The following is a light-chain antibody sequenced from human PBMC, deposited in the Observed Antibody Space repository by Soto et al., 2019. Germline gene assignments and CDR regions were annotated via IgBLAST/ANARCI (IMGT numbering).Light chain of an antibody. CDR1: QSIGSN. CDR2: ASS. Sequence: EIVMTQSPATLSVSPGERATLSCRASQSIGSNLAWYQQKPGQAPRLVIYASSIRASDFPARFSGSGSGTEFTLTISGLQSDDFAVYFCQQLNSYPFTFGPGTKVDIK. V-gene: IGKV3-15*01. J-gene: IGKJ3*01. CDR3: QQLNSYPFT.